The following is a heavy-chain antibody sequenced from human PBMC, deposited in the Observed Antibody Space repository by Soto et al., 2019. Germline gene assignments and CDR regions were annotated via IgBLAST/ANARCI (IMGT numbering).Heavy chain of an antibody. V-gene: IGHV3-53*01. Sequence: VGSLRLSCAAFGFTVSGKKYVAWVRQAPGKGLEWVSALYDLDGTYYADSVKGRFTTSSDSSRTTVYLQMNDLRPDDTAVYSCATWHLREHAYDIWGQGTTVTVSS. CDR3: ATWHLREHAYDI. CDR2: LYDLDGT. D-gene: IGHD3-10*01. J-gene: IGHJ3*02. CDR1: GFTVSGKKY.